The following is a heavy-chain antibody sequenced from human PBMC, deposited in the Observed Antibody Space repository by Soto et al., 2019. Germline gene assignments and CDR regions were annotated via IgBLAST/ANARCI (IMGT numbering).Heavy chain of an antibody. CDR3: ARGTAFTIFGVVIPTRGMDV. V-gene: IGHV1-18*01. D-gene: IGHD3-3*01. Sequence: ASVKVSCKASGYTFTGYGISWVRHAPGQGLEWMGWISAYNGNTNYAQKLQGRVTMTTDTSTSTAYMELRSLRSDDTAVYYCARGTAFTIFGVVIPTRGMDVWGQGTTVTVSS. J-gene: IGHJ6*02. CDR1: GYTFTGYG. CDR2: ISAYNGNT.